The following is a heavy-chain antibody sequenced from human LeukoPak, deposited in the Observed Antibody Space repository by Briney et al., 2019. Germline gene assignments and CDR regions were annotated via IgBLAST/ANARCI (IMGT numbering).Heavy chain of an antibody. CDR1: GFTFSSYS. CDR2: ISSSSSYI. Sequence: GGSLRLSCAASGFTFSSYSMNWVRQAPGKGLEWVSSISSSSSYIYYADSVKGRFTISRDNAKNSLYLQMNSLRAEDTAVYYCARGLLRGAPLGGYYGMDVWGQGTTVTVSS. V-gene: IGHV3-21*01. CDR3: ARGLLRGAPLGGYYGMDV. J-gene: IGHJ6*02. D-gene: IGHD2-15*01.